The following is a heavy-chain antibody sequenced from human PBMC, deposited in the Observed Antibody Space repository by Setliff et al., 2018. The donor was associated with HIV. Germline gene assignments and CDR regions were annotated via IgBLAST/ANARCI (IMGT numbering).Heavy chain of an antibody. J-gene: IGHJ4*02. D-gene: IGHD4-17*01. V-gene: IGHV1-2*02. CDR2: INPNSGGT. CDR3: ARDTVKATFSDY. Sequence: ASVKVSYKASGYSFTGYHMHWVRQAPGQGLEWMGWINPNSGGTNYAQKFQGRVTMTTDTSISTVYMELSSLTSADTAVYYCARDTVKATFSDYWGQGTLVTVSS. CDR1: GYSFTGYH.